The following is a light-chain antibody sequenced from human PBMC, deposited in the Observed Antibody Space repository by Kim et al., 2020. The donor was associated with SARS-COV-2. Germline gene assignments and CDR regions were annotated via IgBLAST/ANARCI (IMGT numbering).Light chain of an antibody. CDR3: QVWDSSSDHWV. J-gene: IGLJ3*02. CDR1: NIGSKS. V-gene: IGLV3-21*04. CDR2: YDS. Sequence: SYELTQPPSVSVAPGKTARITCGENNIGSKSVHWYQQKPGQAPVLVIYYDSDRPSGIPERFSGSNSGNTATLTISRIEAGDAADYYCQVWDSSSDHWVFG.